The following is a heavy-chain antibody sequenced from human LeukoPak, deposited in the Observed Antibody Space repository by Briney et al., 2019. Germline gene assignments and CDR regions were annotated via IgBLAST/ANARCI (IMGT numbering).Heavy chain of an antibody. CDR1: GFIFSSYG. D-gene: IGHD6-19*01. V-gene: IGHV3-30*18. J-gene: IGHJ4*02. Sequence: PGVSLRLSCAASGFIFSSYGMYWVRQAPGKGLEWVAIISYDGNDKYYADSVKGRFSISRDNSRNTLYLQMNSLRAEDTAVYYCAKDVRGYSSGWPADYWGQGTLVTVSS. CDR3: AKDVRGYSSGWPADY. CDR2: ISYDGNDK.